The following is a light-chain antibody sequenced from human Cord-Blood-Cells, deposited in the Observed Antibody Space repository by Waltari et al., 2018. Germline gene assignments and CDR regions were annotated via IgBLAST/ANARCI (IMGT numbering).Light chain of an antibody. CDR1: QSVSSSY. Sequence: IVLTQPPGTLSLSPGERATLSCRASQSVSSSYLAWYQQKPGQAPRLLIYGASSRATSIPDRFSGSGSGTDFTLTISRLEPEDFAVYYCQQYGSSPPITFGQGTRLEIK. J-gene: IGKJ5*01. CDR2: GAS. CDR3: QQYGSSPPIT. V-gene: IGKV3-20*01.